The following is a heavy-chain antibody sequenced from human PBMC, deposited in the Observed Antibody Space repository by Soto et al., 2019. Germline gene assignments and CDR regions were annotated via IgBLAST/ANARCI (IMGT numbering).Heavy chain of an antibody. V-gene: IGHV1-69*01. D-gene: IGHD2-21*01. CDR2: IIPIFGTA. Sequence: QVQLVQSGAEVQKPGSSVKVSCKATGGTFSSYSISWVRQAPGQGLEWMGGIIPIFGTANYAQKFQGRVTITADESTSTAYMELSSLRSEDTAVYYCARAAHCGGDCYYGMDVWCQGTTVTVSS. CDR1: GGTFSSYS. CDR3: ARAAHCGGDCYYGMDV. J-gene: IGHJ6*02.